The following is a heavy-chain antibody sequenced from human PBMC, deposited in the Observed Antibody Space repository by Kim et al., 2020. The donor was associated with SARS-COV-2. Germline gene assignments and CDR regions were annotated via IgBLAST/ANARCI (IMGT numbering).Heavy chain of an antibody. D-gene: IGHD6-25*01. Sequence: ASVKVSCEASGYNFIDSGISWVRQAPGQGLEWMGWISGHRGETNFAPSLQARLSMITDTSTRTVYMEMRNLKYDDTAVYYCARDSQNRGRFDYWGQGTLVTVSS. J-gene: IGHJ4*02. CDR1: GYNFIDSG. CDR2: ISGHRGET. V-gene: IGHV1-18*01. CDR3: ARDSQNRGRFDY.